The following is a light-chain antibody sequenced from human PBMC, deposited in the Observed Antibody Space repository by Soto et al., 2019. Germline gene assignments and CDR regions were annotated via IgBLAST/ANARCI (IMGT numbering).Light chain of an antibody. Sequence: QTVVTQEPSFSVSPGGTVTLTCGLSSGSVSTSYYPSWYQQTPGQAPRTLIYSTNTRSSGVPDRFSGSILGNKAALTITGAQADDESAYYCVLYMGSGIRWVFGGGTKLTVL. J-gene: IGLJ3*02. CDR1: SGSVSTSYY. CDR2: STN. V-gene: IGLV8-61*01. CDR3: VLYMGSGIRWV.